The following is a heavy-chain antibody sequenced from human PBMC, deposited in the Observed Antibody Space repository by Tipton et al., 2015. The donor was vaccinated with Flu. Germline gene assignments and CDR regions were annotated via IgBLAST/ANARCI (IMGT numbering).Heavy chain of an antibody. D-gene: IGHD3-10*01. CDR1: GYAFSNYY. CDR3: AREYYGVGGDAFDV. J-gene: IGHJ3*01. CDR2: INAGGGST. Sequence: QLVQPGAEVKKPGASVKVSCKASGYAFSNYYMHWVRQAPGQGPEWMGIINAGGGSTSYARKFQGRVTMTRDTSTSTVYMELNSLRSDDMAVYYCAREYYGVGGDAFDVWGQGTMVTVSS. V-gene: IGHV1-46*01.